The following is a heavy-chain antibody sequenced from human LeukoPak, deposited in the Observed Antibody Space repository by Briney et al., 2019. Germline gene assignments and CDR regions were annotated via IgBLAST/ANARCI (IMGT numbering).Heavy chain of an antibody. CDR2: ISGSGVST. V-gene: IGHV3-23*01. CDR3: AKEPDYDFWSGSYFHH. D-gene: IGHD3-3*01. J-gene: IGHJ1*01. Sequence: GGTLRLSCAASGFTFGSYAMDWVRQAPGKGLEWVSAISGSGVSTYYADSVKGRFTISRDNSKNALYLQMNSLRAEDTAVYYCAKEPDYDFWSGSYFHHWGQGTLVTVPS. CDR1: GFTFGSYA.